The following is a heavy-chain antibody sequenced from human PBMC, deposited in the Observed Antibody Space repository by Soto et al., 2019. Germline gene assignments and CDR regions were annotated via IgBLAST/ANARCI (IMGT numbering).Heavy chain of an antibody. CDR1: GDSFSKFG. V-gene: IGHV1-18*01. CDR2: ISGYSGQT. J-gene: IGHJ4*02. Sequence: HVLLVQSGPEVRKPGASVNVSCMASGDSFSKFGINWVRQAPGQGLEWMGWISGYSGQTNYAQKFQGRVTMTRDTSTTTAYMELRTLRSDDTAFYFCASDHSGPDWGQGTLVTVSS. D-gene: IGHD6-25*01. CDR3: ASDHSGPD.